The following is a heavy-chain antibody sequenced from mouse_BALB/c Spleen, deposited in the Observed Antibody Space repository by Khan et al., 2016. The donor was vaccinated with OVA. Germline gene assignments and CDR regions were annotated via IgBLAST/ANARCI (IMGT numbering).Heavy chain of an antibody. CDR1: GFSLTTYG. CDR2: IWAGGST. J-gene: IGHJ4*01. Sequence: QVQLKESGPGLVAPSQSLSIACTVSGFSLTTYGVNWVRQPPGEGLEWLGVIWAGGSTNYNSALRSRLSISKDNSKSQVFLKMHSLQTDDTAMYYCVRVYDPYYAMDYWGQGTSVTVSS. D-gene: IGHD2-3*01. CDR3: VRVYDPYYAMDY. V-gene: IGHV2-9*02.